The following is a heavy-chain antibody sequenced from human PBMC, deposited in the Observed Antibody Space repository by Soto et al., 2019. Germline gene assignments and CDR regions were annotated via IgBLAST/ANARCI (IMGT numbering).Heavy chain of an antibody. Sequence: QVQLVQSGAEVKKPGASVKVSCKASGYTFTSYAMHWVRQAPGQRLEWMGWINAGNGNTKYSQKSQGRVTITRDTSASTAYMELSSLRSEDTAVYYCARGYGSGTDYWGQGTLVTVSS. J-gene: IGHJ4*02. D-gene: IGHD3-10*01. CDR1: GYTFTSYA. CDR2: INAGNGNT. CDR3: ARGYGSGTDY. V-gene: IGHV1-3*01.